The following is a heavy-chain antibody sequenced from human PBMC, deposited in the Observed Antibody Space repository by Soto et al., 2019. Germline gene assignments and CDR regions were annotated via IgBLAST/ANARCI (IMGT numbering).Heavy chain of an antibody. V-gene: IGHV1-18*01. Sequence: QVQLVQSGAEVKKPGASVKVSCTASGYTFTGHGITWVRQAPGQGLEWMGWISAYSGNTNYAQKLQDRVTMTTDTSTSTAYMELRSLRSDDTAVYYCTRGWGDNSRGWGGRYWGQGTLVTVSS. CDR3: TRGWGDNSRGWGGRY. D-gene: IGHD6-19*01. J-gene: IGHJ4*02. CDR2: ISAYSGNT. CDR1: GYTFTGHG.